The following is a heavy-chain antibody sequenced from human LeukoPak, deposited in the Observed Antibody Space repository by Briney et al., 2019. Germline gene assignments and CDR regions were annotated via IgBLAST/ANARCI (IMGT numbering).Heavy chain of an antibody. D-gene: IGHD3-22*01. CDR1: GGSISSGDYY. J-gene: IGHJ4*02. Sequence: PSQTLSLTCTVSGGSISSGDYYWSWIRQPPGKGLEWIGYIYYSGGTNYNPSLKSRVTISVDTSKNQFSLKLSSVTAADTAVYYCARLAPQTYYYDSSGYLDYWGQGTLVTVSS. CDR2: IYYSGGT. CDR3: ARLAPQTYYYDSSGYLDY. V-gene: IGHV4-61*08.